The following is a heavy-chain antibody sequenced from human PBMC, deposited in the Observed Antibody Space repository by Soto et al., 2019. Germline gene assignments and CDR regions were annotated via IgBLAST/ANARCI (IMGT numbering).Heavy chain of an antibody. CDR3: ARDHGPYDFWSGYFPSGYYYYGMDV. CDR2: ISAYNGNT. Sequence: GASVKVSCKASGYTFTSYGISWVRRAPGQGLEWMGWISAYNGNTNYAQKLQGRVTMTTDTSTSTAYMELRSLRSDDTAVYYCARDHGPYDFWSGYFPSGYYYYGMDVWGQGTTVTVSS. CDR1: GYTFTSYG. J-gene: IGHJ6*02. D-gene: IGHD3-3*01. V-gene: IGHV1-18*04.